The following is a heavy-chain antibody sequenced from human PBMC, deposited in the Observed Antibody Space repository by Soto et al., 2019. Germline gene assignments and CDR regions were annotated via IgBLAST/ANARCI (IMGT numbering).Heavy chain of an antibody. V-gene: IGHV3-21*06. CDR2: ISSTTNYI. J-gene: IGHJ4*01. CDR1: GFTFTRYS. CDR3: ARESEDLTSNFDY. Sequence: EVQLVESGGGLVKPGGSLRLSCAASGFTFTRYSRNWVRQAPGKGLEWVSSISSTTNYIYYGDSMKGRFTISRDNGKNSLLLEIHSLRAPDTAVYYCARESEDLTSNFDYWAHGTLVTVSS.